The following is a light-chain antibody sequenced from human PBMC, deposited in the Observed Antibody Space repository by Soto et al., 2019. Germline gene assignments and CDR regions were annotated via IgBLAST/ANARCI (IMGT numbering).Light chain of an antibody. V-gene: IGLV1-44*01. J-gene: IGLJ3*02. Sequence: QTVVTQPPSASGTPGQRVTISCSGSSPNIGSNTVNWYQQLPGTAPKLLIYSNNQRPSGVPDRFSGSKSGTSASLAISGLQSEDEADYNCAAWDDSLNGPVFGGGTKLTVL. CDR3: AAWDDSLNGPV. CDR2: SNN. CDR1: SPNIGSNT.